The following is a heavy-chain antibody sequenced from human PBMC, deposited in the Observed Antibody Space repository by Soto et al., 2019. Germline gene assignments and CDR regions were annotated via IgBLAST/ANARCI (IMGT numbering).Heavy chain of an antibody. V-gene: IGHV3-11*01. CDR2: ITSSGSYR. J-gene: IGHJ6*03. Sequence: QVQLVESGGGLVKPGGSLRLSCAASGFTFRDNYMTWIRQAPGKGLQWISYITSSGSYRHYADSVKGRFTISRDNANNSLYLQMNNLRAEDTAVYYCAKNPNYYYYMDVWGIGTTVIVSS. CDR3: AKNPNYYYYMDV. CDR1: GFTFRDNY.